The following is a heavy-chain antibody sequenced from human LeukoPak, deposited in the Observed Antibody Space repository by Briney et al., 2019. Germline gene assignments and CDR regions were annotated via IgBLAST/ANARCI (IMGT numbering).Heavy chain of an antibody. CDR3: AHLPHVVPAAFDY. J-gene: IGHJ4*02. V-gene: IGHV2-5*01. D-gene: IGHD2-2*01. Sequence: SGPTLVNPTQNLTLTCTFSGFSLSTSGVGVGWIRQPPGKALEWLALIYWNDDKRYSPSLKSRLAITKDTSKNQVVLTMTNMDPVDTATYYCAHLPHVVPAAFDYWAREPWSPSPQ. CDR1: GFSLSTSGVG. CDR2: IYWNDDK.